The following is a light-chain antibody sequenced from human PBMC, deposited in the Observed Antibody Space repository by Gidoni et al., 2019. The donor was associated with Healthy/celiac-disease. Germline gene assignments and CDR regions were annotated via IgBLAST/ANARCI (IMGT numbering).Light chain of an antibody. V-gene: IGLV1-44*01. CDR2: SNN. Sequence: SVLTQPSSASGTPGQRVTISCSGSSSNIGSNTVNWYQQLPGTAPKLLIYSNNPRPSGVPDRFSGSKSGTSASLAISGLQSEDEADYYCAAWDDSLNGVVFGGGTKLTVL. CDR1: SSNIGSNT. J-gene: IGLJ2*01. CDR3: AAWDDSLNGVV.